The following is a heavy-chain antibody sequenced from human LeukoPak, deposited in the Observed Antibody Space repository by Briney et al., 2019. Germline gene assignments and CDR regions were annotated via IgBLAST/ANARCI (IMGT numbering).Heavy chain of an antibody. D-gene: IGHD3-16*01. Sequence: SETLSLTFAGSPDSISNYFWSWIRQPPGKGLDGMGCIYYSGTTYYKPSLNTRVSISLDTSKTQFSLKLSSATAADTAVYYCERFPFGAEYRHYFNMDVWGKGNTVTVSS. CDR3: ERFPFGAEYRHYFNMDV. CDR1: PDSISNYF. J-gene: IGHJ6*03. CDR2: IYYSGTT. V-gene: IGHV4-59*01.